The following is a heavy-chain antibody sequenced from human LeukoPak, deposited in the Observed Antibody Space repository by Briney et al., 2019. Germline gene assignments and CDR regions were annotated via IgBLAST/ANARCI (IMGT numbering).Heavy chain of an antibody. V-gene: IGHV2-5*02. Sequence: SGPTLEPTQTLTLTCTLSGISLNAPGVHVGWVRQPPGKTLEWLAVIRSDDKDFYSSSLRNRVTITKDTSKNQVVLSMTTMDPVDTATYHCSYGAGDQWGQGTLVTVAS. CDR2: IRSDDKD. CDR3: SYGAGDQ. J-gene: IGHJ4*02. CDR1: GISLNAPGVH. D-gene: IGHD3-10*01.